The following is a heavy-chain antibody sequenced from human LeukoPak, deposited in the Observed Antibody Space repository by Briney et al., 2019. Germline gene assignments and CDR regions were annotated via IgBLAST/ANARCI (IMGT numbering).Heavy chain of an antibody. V-gene: IGHV3-23*01. CDR1: GFTFSSYA. CDR2: ISGSGGST. Sequence: GGSLRLSCAASGFTFSSYAMSWVRQAPGKGLEWVSAISGSGGSTYYADSVRGRFTISRDNSKNTLYLQMNSLRAEDTAVYYCAKSSSSSLLGYWGQGTLVTVSS. D-gene: IGHD6-6*01. J-gene: IGHJ4*02. CDR3: AKSSSSSLLGY.